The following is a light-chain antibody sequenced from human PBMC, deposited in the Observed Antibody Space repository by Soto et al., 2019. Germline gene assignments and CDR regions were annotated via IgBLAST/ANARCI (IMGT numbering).Light chain of an antibody. V-gene: IGKV3-20*01. CDR1: QSVSSNF. CDR2: AAS. Sequence: EIVLTQSTGTLSLSPGERATLSCRASQSVSSNFLAWFQQQPGQAPRLLVYAASRRVTGIPDRFSGSGSGTDFTLTISRLEPEDFAVYFCQQYGGSPITFGQGTRLEIK. J-gene: IGKJ5*01. CDR3: QQYGGSPIT.